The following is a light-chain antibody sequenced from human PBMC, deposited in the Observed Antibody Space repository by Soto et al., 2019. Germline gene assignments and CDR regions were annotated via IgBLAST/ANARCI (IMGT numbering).Light chain of an antibody. Sequence: DIQMTQSPSTLSASVGDRVTITCRASQSISTWLAWYQQKTGKAPKLLIFDASTLESGVPSRFSGSGSGTAFTLTISSLQPDDFATYYCQQYNSYPTFGQGTRLEIK. CDR2: DAS. CDR3: QQYNSYPT. CDR1: QSISTW. J-gene: IGKJ5*01. V-gene: IGKV1-5*01.